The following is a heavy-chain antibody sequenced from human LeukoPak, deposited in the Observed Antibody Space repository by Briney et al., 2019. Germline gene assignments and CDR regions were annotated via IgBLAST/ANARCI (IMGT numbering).Heavy chain of an antibody. J-gene: IGHJ6*03. CDR2: ISNSDTTT. D-gene: IGHD4-23*01. CDR1: GFTFSSFE. V-gene: IGHV3-48*03. CDR3: ATAPYVYGGNSMYFCYMDV. Sequence: GGSLRLSCAASGFTFSSFEMNWVRQARGKGLEWLSYISNSDTTTYYADPVKGRFAVSRDNAKTSLYLQMNSLRAEDTAVYYCATAPYVYGGNSMYFCYMDVWGKGTTVTVSS.